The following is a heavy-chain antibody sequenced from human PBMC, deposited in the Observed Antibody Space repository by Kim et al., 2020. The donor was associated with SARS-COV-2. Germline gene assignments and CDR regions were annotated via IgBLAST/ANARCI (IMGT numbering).Heavy chain of an antibody. CDR2: ISPSGST. CDR1: GASISTSNW. Sequence: SETLSLTCAVSGASISTSNWWSWVRQPPGKGLEWIGEISPSGSTNYSPSLKSRLTLSIDKSKNLFPLNLNSVTAADTAVYYCARAVSSAWTLSDWFDPWGQGALVAVSS. J-gene: IGHJ5*02. D-gene: IGHD6-19*01. V-gene: IGHV4-4*02. CDR3: ARAVSSAWTLSDWFDP.